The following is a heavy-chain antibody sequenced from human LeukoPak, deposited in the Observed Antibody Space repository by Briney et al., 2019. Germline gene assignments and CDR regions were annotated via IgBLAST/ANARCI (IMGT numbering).Heavy chain of an antibody. J-gene: IGHJ4*02. Sequence: GGSLRLSCQTSGFVFSNYGMHWVRQAPGKGLEWVAFVRYDESNEYYADSVKGRFTISRDNSRNTLYLQMNSLRAEDTGVYSCAKDSYSGYASVGPDYWGLGTLVTVSS. CDR1: GFVFSNYG. CDR3: AKDSYSGYASVGPDY. D-gene: IGHD5-12*01. V-gene: IGHV3-30*02. CDR2: VRYDESNE.